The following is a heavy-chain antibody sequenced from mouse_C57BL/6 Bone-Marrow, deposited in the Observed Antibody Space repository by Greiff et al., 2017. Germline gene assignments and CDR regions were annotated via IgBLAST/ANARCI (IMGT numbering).Heavy chain of an antibody. V-gene: IGHV1-81*01. CDR1: GYTFTSYG. Sequence: QVQLKESGAELARPGASVKLSCKASGYTFTSYGIRWVKQRTGQGLEWIGEIYPRSGNTYYNEKFKGKATLTVDKSSSTAYMELRSLTSEDCAVYFYARDVRGFAYWGQGTLVTVSA. J-gene: IGHJ3*01. CDR3: ARDVRGFAY. CDR2: IYPRSGNT.